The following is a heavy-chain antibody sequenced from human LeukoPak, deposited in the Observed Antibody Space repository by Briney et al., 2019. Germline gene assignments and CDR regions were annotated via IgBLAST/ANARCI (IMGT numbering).Heavy chain of an antibody. D-gene: IGHD4-11*01. CDR1: GYTFTSYG. Sequence: ASVKVSCKASGYTFTSYGISWVRLAPGQGLEWMGWISAYNGHTNYAQKLQGRVTMTTDTSTSTAYMELRSLRSDDTAVYYCARVRLGKNWFDPWGQGTLVTVSS. CDR2: ISAYNGHT. V-gene: IGHV1-18*01. J-gene: IGHJ5*02. CDR3: ARVRLGKNWFDP.